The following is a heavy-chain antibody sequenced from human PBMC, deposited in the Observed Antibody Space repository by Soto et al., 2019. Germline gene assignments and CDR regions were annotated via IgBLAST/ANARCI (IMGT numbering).Heavy chain of an antibody. CDR2: ISYDGGTK. CDR3: ARKFHYDSGTYLFDLDY. Sequence: QVQLVESGGGVVQPGRSLRLSCAASGFTFSNYAVHWVRQAPGKGLEWVAVISYDGGTKNYADSVKGRFTISRDNSRNTLYLQMTRLRVEDTAVYYFARKFHYDSGTYLFDLDYWGQGTLVTVSS. D-gene: IGHD3-10*01. V-gene: IGHV3-30-3*01. J-gene: IGHJ4*02. CDR1: GFTFSNYA.